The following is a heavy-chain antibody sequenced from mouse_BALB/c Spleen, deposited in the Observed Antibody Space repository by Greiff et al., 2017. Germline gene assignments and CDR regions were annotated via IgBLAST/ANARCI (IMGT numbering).Heavy chain of an antibody. J-gene: IGHJ1*01. CDR2: IYPGSGNT. CDR1: GYTFTDYY. CDR3: ARRGYSVYWYFDD. Sequence: VQLVESGFELVKPGASVKISCKASGYTFTDYYINWVKQKPGQGLEWIGWIYPGSGNTKYNEKFKGKATLTVDTSSSTAYMQLSSLTSEDTAVYFCARRGYSVYWYFDDWGAGTTVTVSS. D-gene: IGHD2-3*01. V-gene: IGHV1-84*02.